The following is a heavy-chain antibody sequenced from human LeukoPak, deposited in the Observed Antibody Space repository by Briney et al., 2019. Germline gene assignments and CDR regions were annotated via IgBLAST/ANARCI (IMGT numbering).Heavy chain of an antibody. V-gene: IGHV3-30*04. CDR1: GFSFRSYA. Sequence: PLRLSCAASGFSFRSYAMHWVRQAPGKGLEWVAVISYDGSNKYYADSVKGRFTISRDNSKNTLYLQMNSLRAEDTAVYYCARDLRHQLLYCLDYWGQGTLVTVSS. J-gene: IGHJ4*02. CDR2: ISYDGSNK. D-gene: IGHD2-2*02. CDR3: ARDLRHQLLYCLDY.